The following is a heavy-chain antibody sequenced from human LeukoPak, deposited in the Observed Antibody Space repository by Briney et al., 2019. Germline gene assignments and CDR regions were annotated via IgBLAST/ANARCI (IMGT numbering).Heavy chain of an antibody. CDR3: ARNTVASPFDY. V-gene: IGHV3-21*01. CDR2: ISSSSSYI. D-gene: IGHD2-21*01. Sequence: PGGPLRLSCAASGFTFSSYSMNWVRQAPGKGLEWVSSISSSSSYIYYADSVKGRFTISRDNAKNSLYLQMNSLRAEDTAVYYCARNTVASPFDYWGQGTLVTVSS. J-gene: IGHJ4*02. CDR1: GFTFSSYS.